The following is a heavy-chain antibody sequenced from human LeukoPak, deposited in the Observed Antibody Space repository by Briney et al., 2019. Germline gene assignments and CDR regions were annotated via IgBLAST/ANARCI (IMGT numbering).Heavy chain of an antibody. CDR1: GFTFSSYA. J-gene: IGHJ4*02. Sequence: EGSLRLSCAASGFTFSSYAMYWVRQAPGRGLESGSGISGNGRSTNYADSVKGRFTISRDNSKNTLYLQMGSLRAEDMAIYYCAKKRDEYYPFDQWGQGTLVTVSS. V-gene: IGHV3-64*02. D-gene: IGHD2/OR15-2a*01. CDR3: AKKRDEYYPFDQ. CDR2: ISGNGRST.